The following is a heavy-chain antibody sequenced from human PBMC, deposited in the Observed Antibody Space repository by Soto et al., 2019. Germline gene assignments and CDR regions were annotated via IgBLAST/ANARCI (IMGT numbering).Heavy chain of an antibody. D-gene: IGHD1-1*01. CDR1: GGSFSGYY. CDR2: INHSGST. J-gene: IGHJ4*02. CDR3: AVTNEGLDY. V-gene: IGHV4-34*01. Sequence: KPSETLSLTCAVYGGSFSGYYWSWIRQPPGKGLEWIGEINHSGSTNYNPSLKSRVTISVDTSKNQFSLKLSSVTAADTAVYYCAVTNEGLDYWGQGTLVTVSS.